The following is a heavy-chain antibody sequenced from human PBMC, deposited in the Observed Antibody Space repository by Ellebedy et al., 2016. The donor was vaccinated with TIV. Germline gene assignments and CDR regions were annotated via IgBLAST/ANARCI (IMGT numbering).Heavy chain of an antibody. CDR3: AKGSGSIRHYYYYYMDV. J-gene: IGHJ6*03. V-gene: IGHV3-23*01. D-gene: IGHD6-25*01. CDR2: ISDSGGST. Sequence: GESLKISXAASGFTFSSYAMSWVRQAPGKGLEWVSAISDSGGSTYCADSVKGRFTISRDNSKNTLYLQMNSLRVEDTAVYYCAKGSGSIRHYYYYYMDVWGKGTTVTVSS. CDR1: GFTFSSYA.